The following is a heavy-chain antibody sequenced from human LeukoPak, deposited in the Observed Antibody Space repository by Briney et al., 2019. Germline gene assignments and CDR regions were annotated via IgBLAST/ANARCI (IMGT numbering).Heavy chain of an antibody. CDR2: INPSGGST. Sequence: ASVKVSCKASGYTFTGYYMHWVRQAPGQGLEWMGIINPSGGSTSYAQKFQGRVTMTRDTSTSTVYMELSSLRSEDTAVYYCAREHLGSGIAAAGYRVFDYWGQGTLVTVSS. V-gene: IGHV1-46*01. J-gene: IGHJ4*02. CDR1: GYTFTGYY. D-gene: IGHD6-13*01. CDR3: AREHLGSGIAAAGYRVFDY.